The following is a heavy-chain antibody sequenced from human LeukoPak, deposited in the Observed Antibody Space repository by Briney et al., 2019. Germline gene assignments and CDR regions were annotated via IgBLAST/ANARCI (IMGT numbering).Heavy chain of an antibody. Sequence: PSETLSLTCTVSGGSISSYYWSWIRQPPGKGLEWIGEINHSGSTNYNPSLKSRVTISVDTSKNQFSLKLSSVTAADTAVYYCARNVLLWFGESQKFDYWGQGTLVTVSS. CDR3: ARNVLLWFGESQKFDY. D-gene: IGHD3-10*01. V-gene: IGHV4-34*01. CDR1: GGSISSYY. CDR2: INHSGST. J-gene: IGHJ4*02.